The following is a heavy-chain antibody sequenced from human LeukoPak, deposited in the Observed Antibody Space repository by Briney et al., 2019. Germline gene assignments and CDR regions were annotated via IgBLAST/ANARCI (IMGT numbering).Heavy chain of an antibody. CDR1: GYTFTSYG. CDR2: ISAYNGNT. V-gene: IGHV1-18*01. Sequence: ASVKVSCKASGYTFTSYGISWVRQAPGQGLERMGWISAYNGNTNYAQKLQGRVTMTTDTSTSTAYMELRSLRSDDTAVYYCASVRGVKRYNWFDPWGQGTLVTVSS. D-gene: IGHD3-10*02. J-gene: IGHJ5*02. CDR3: ASVRGVKRYNWFDP.